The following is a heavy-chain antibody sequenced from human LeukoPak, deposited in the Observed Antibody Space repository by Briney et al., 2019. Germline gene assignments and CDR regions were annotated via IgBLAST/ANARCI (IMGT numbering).Heavy chain of an antibody. D-gene: IGHD6-13*01. J-gene: IGHJ3*02. CDR2: IYPADSDT. CDR1: GYTFTNYW. CDR3: ARSDSSSPDTFDI. V-gene: IGHV5-51*01. Sequence: GESLKISCKGSGYTFTNYWIGWVRQMPGKGLEWMGIIYPADSDTRYSPSFQGQVSISADKSITTAYLQWSSLQASDTGMYYCARSDSSSPDTFDIWGQGTLVIVSS.